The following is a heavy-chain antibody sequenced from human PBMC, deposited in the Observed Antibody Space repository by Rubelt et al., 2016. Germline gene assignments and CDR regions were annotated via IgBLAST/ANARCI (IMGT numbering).Heavy chain of an antibody. Sequence: QVQLVQSGAEVKKPGASVKVSCKASGYTFTSYGISWVRQAPGQGLEWMGWISAYHGNTNLSQKRQGRVTRTTDTSTGTAYMDLSRLRSEGTAVYYCATDLYGDGYNLDYWGQGTLVTVSS. CDR3: ATDLYGDGYNLDY. CDR2: ISAYHGNT. D-gene: IGHD5-24*01. V-gene: IGHV1-18*01. CDR1: GYTFTSYG. J-gene: IGHJ4*02.